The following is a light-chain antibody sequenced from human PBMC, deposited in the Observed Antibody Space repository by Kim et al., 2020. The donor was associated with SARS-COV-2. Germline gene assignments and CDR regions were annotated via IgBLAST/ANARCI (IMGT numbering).Light chain of an antibody. Sequence: PGKRDARPCRASQSVSSSYLAWYQQKTGQAPRLLIYGASSRATGIPDRFSGSGSGTDFTLTITRLEPEDFAVYYCQLYGSSPLLTFGGGTKVDIK. V-gene: IGKV3-20*01. CDR2: GAS. CDR1: QSVSSSY. CDR3: QLYGSSPLLT. J-gene: IGKJ4*01.